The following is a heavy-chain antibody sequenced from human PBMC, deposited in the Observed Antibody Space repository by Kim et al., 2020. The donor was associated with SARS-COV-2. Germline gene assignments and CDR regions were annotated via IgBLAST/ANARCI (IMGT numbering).Heavy chain of an antibody. J-gene: IGHJ6*02. D-gene: IGHD6-13*01. Sequence: SQKFQGRVTITRDTSASTAYMELSSLRSEDTAVYYCARDYSGYYYYGMDVWGQGTTVTVSS. V-gene: IGHV1-3*01. CDR3: ARDYSGYYYYGMDV.